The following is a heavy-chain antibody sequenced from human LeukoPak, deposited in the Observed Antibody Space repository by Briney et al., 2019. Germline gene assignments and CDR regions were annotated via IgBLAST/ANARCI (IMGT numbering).Heavy chain of an antibody. CDR3: ARHTASIASDDDAFDI. D-gene: IGHD6-6*01. CDR1: GGSISSSSYY. CDR2: IYYSGST. V-gene: IGHV4-39*01. Sequence: PSETLSLTRTVSGGSISSSSYYWGWIRQPPGKGLEWIGSIYYSGSTYYNPSLKSRVTISVDTSKNQFSLKLSSVTAADTAVYYCARHTASIASDDDAFDIWGQGTMVTVSS. J-gene: IGHJ3*02.